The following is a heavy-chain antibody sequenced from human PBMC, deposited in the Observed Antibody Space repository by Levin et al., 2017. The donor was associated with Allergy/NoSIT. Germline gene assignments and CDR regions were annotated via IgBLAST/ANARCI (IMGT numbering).Heavy chain of an antibody. D-gene: IGHD5-18*01. CDR1: GFTFRSSG. CDR2: ISYDGSNK. J-gene: IGHJ4*02. CDR3: AKLGYSYGYSFDY. V-gene: IGHV3-30*18. Sequence: LSLTCAASGFTFRSSGMHWVRPAPGKGLEWVAVISYDGSNKYYADSVKGRFTISRDNSKNTLYLQMNSLRAEDTAVYYCAKLGYSYGYSFDYWGQGTLVTVSS.